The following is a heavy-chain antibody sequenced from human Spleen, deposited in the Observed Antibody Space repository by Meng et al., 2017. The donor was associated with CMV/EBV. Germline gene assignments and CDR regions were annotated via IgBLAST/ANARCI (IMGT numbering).Heavy chain of an antibody. CDR1: GGSVSSSNYY. CDR2: LYHSGGT. V-gene: IGHV4-61*01. Sequence: SETLSLTCSVSGGSVSSSNYYWSWIRQPPGKGLEWIGFLYHSGGTNYNPSLKSRVTMSVDTSSNQFSLNMDSVTAADTAVYYCARDRVVPAAIYYYYGMDVWGQGTTVTVSS. D-gene: IGHD2-2*01. J-gene: IGHJ6*02. CDR3: ARDRVVPAAIYYYYGMDV.